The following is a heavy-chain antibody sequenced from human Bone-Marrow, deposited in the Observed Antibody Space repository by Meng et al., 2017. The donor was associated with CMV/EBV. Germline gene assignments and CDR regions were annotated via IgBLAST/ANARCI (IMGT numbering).Heavy chain of an antibody. CDR3: ARAQTDGYSSFDY. D-gene: IGHD5-24*01. CDR2: IYSGGYT. CDR1: GFTVSNNY. Sequence: GESLKISCAASGFTVSNNYMSWVRQAPGKVLEWVSVIYSGGYTYYADSVKGRFTISRDNSKNTLYLQMNSLRAEDTAVYYCARAQTDGYSSFDYWGQGTLVTVSS. J-gene: IGHJ4*02. V-gene: IGHV3-53*01.